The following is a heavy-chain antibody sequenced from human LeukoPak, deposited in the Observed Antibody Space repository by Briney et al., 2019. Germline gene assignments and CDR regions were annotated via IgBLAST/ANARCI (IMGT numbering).Heavy chain of an antibody. CDR2: FFNTGNT. J-gene: IGHJ4*02. CDR3: ASRPADTTWYGVFDY. Sequence: SETLSLTCSVSGGSINSHYWSWIRQPPGKRLEWIGYFFNTGNTNYNPSLASRVTMSVDTSRAQFFLRLSPVTAADTAIYYCASRPADTTWYGVFDYWGQGTLVTVSS. D-gene: IGHD3-10*01. CDR1: GGSINSHY. V-gene: IGHV4-59*11.